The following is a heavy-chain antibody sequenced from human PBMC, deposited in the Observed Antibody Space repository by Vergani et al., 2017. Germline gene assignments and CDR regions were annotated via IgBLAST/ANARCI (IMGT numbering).Heavy chain of an antibody. Sequence: EVQLVESGGVVVQSGGSLRLSCAASGFTFDDYTMHWVRQAPGKGLEWVSLISWDGGSTYYADSVEGRFTISRDNSKNTLYLQMNSLRAEDTAVYYCAKDAAKKYGDYFLWYFDLWGRGTLVTVSS. CDR2: ISWDGGST. D-gene: IGHD4-17*01. CDR3: AKDAAKKYGDYFLWYFDL. V-gene: IGHV3-43*01. CDR1: GFTFDDYT. J-gene: IGHJ2*01.